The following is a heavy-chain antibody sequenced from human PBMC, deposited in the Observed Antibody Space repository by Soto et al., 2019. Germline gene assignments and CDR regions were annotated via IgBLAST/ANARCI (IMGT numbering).Heavy chain of an antibody. CDR3: ARGGSLALWFDP. CDR1: GGSVSSGAYY. Sequence: SETLSLTYTVSGGSVSSGAYYWNWIRQSPGKGLEWIGYIFYNGNTNYNPSLKGRISMSVDTSKNKFSLSLSSVTAADTAVYYCARGGSLALWFDPWGQGTLVTVSS. D-gene: IGHD3-16*01. CDR2: IFYNGNT. J-gene: IGHJ5*02. V-gene: IGHV4-61*08.